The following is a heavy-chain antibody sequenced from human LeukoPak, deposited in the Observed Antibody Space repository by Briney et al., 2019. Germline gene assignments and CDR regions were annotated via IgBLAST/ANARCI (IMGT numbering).Heavy chain of an antibody. V-gene: IGHV3-30*03. CDR3: ARALAMDV. CDR1: GFTFSSYG. Sequence: GESLRLSCAASGFTFSSYGMHWVRQAPGKGLDWVALISSDGTTKYYADSVKGRFTISRDNSKNTMYLQMNSLRAEDTAVYYCARALAMDVWGKGTTVTVSS. J-gene: IGHJ6*04. CDR2: ISSDGTTK.